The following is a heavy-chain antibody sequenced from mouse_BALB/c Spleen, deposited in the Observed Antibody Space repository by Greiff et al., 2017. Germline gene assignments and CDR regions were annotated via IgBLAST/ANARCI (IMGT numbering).Heavy chain of an antibody. J-gene: IGHJ3*01. CDR2: ISSGGST. D-gene: IGHD1-2*01. V-gene: IGHV5-6-5*01. Sequence: EVMLVESGGGLVKPGGSLKLSCAASGFTFSSYAMSWVRQTPEKRLEWVASISSGGSTYYPDSVKGRFTISRDNARNILYLQMSSLRSEDTAMYYCARETTAPFAYWGQGTLVTVSA. CDR3: ARETTAPFAY. CDR1: GFTFSSYA.